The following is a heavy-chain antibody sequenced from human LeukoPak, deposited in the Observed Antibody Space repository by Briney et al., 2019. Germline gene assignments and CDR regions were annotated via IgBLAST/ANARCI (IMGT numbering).Heavy chain of an antibody. D-gene: IGHD3-10*01. CDR3: ARALGQILKNWFDP. J-gene: IGHJ5*02. CDR2: INPNSGGT. Sequence: GASVKVSCKASGYTFTGHYMHWVRQAPGQGLEWMGWINPNSGGTNYAQKFQGRVTMTRDTSISTAYMELSRLRSDDTAVYYCARALGQILKNWFDPWGQGTLVTVSS. V-gene: IGHV1-2*02. CDR1: GYTFTGHY.